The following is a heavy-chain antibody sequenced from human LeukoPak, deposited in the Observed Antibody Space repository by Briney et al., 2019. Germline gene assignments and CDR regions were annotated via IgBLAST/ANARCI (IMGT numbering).Heavy chain of an antibody. D-gene: IGHD5-18*01. Sequence: PGGSLRFSCAASGFTFSSYGMHWVCQAPGKGLEWVAVISCDGSNKYYADSVKGRFTISRDNSKNTLYLQMNSLRAEDTAVYYCAKDGGYSYGPGLAYYFDYWGQGTLVTVSS. V-gene: IGHV3-30*18. CDR3: AKDGGYSYGPGLAYYFDY. J-gene: IGHJ4*02. CDR1: GFTFSSYG. CDR2: ISCDGSNK.